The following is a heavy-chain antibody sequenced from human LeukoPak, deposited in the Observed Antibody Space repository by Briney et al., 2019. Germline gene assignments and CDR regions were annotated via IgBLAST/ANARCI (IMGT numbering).Heavy chain of an antibody. CDR2: IYYSGST. V-gene: IGHV4-59*01. CDR1: GGSISSYY. D-gene: IGHD6-13*01. Sequence: SETLSLTCTVSGGSISSYYWSWIRPPPGKGLEWSGYIYYSGSTNYNPSLKSRVTISVDTSKNQFSLKLSSVTAADTAVYYCERVDSSNWYEYRGYFDYWGQGTLVTVSS. CDR3: ERVDSSNWYEYRGYFDY. J-gene: IGHJ4*02.